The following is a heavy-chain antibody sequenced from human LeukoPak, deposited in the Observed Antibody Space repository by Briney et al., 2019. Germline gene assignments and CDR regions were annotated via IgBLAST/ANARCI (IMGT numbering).Heavy chain of an antibody. CDR2: INGGGSDI. CDR1: GFTFSNSW. CDR3: MDVGPSY. V-gene: IGHV3-7*01. Sequence: GGSLRLSCAASGFTFSNSWMTWVRQVPGKGLEWVATINGGGSDIYYVDSVEGRFIISSDNAKTSLHLQMSSLRVDDTTFYYVMDVGPSYWGQGTLVTVSS. D-gene: IGHD5-12*01. J-gene: IGHJ4*02.